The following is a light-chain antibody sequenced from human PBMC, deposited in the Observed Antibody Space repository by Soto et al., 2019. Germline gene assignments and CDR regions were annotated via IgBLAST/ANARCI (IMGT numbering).Light chain of an antibody. CDR3: QQYNNWPPRT. CDR2: GAS. V-gene: IGKV3-15*01. Sequence: EIVMTQSPATLSVSPGERATLSCRASQSVSSNLAWYQQKPGQAPRLLIYGASTRATGIPARFSGSGSGTEVTLTISSLQSEDFAVYYCQQYNNWPPRTFGPGTKVDIK. CDR1: QSVSSN. J-gene: IGKJ3*01.